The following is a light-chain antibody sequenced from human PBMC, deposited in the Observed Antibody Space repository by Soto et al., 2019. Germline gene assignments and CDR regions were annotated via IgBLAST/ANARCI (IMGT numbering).Light chain of an antibody. Sequence: QSVLTQPPSASGSPGQSVTISCTGTSSDVGGYNYVSWYQQHPGKDPKLMIYEVRQRPSGIPDRFSGSKSGNTASLTVSGLRAEDEADYYCSSYAGSNNPFVFGTGTKVTVL. CDR1: SSDVGGYNY. CDR3: SSYAGSNNPFV. J-gene: IGLJ1*01. CDR2: EVR. V-gene: IGLV2-8*01.